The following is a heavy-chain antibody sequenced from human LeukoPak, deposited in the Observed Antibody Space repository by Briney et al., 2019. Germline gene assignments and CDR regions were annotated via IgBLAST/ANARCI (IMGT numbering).Heavy chain of an antibody. CDR2: TWQHGSDV. Sequence: GGSLRLSCAASGFTFSSYSMHWVRQAPGRGLEWVAVTWQHGSDVAYADSVKGRFIISRDDAKYTVFLQTNSLRDEDTAVYYCAKEWSAFDLWGQGTMVSVSS. J-gene: IGHJ3*01. D-gene: IGHD2-15*01. CDR1: GFTFSSYS. V-gene: IGHV3-33*06. CDR3: AKEWSAFDL.